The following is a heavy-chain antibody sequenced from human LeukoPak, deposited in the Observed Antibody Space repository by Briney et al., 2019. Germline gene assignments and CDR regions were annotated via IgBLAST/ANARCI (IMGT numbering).Heavy chain of an antibody. CDR2: ISDSGGST. CDR3: AKDASGYYSSHFDY. V-gene: IGHV3-23*01. CDR1: GFTFSNYG. Sequence: PGGTLRLSCAASGFTFSNYGMGWVRQAPGKGLEWVSTISDSGGSTYYADSVKGRFIISRDNSKNTLYLQMNSLRAEDTAVFYCAKDASGYYSSHFDYWGQGTLVTVSS. J-gene: IGHJ4*02. D-gene: IGHD3-22*01.